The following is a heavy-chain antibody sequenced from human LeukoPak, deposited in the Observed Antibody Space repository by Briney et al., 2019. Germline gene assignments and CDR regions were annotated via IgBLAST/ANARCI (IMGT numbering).Heavy chain of an antibody. CDR3: ARDKIPTVTPFDY. Sequence: QPGGSLRLSCAASGFTFSNAWMSWVRQAPGKGLEWVSYISSSGSTIYYADSVKGRFTISRDNAKNSLYLQMNSLRAEDTAVYYCARDKIPTVTPFDYWGQGTLVTVSS. D-gene: IGHD4-17*01. CDR2: ISSSGSTI. V-gene: IGHV3-48*04. J-gene: IGHJ4*02. CDR1: GFTFSNAW.